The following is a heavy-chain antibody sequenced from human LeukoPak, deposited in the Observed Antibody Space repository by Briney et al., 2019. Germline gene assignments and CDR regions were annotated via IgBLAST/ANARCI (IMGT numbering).Heavy chain of an antibody. CDR2: INPSGGST. J-gene: IGHJ3*02. Sequence: ASVKVSCKASGYTFTSYYMHWVRQAPGQGLEWRGIINPSGGSTSYAQKFQGRVTMTRDTSTSTVYMELSSLRSEDTAVYYCARNLARVDAFDIWGQGTMVTVSS. CDR3: ARNLARVDAFDI. CDR1: GYTFTSYY. V-gene: IGHV1-46*01.